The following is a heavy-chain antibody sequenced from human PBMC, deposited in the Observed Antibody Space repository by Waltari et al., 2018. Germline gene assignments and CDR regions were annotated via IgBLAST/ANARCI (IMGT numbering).Heavy chain of an antibody. Sequence: QVQLQESGPGLVKPSETLSLTCTVSGGSISSYYWSWIRQPPGKGLEWIGYIYYSGSTTYNPSLKSRVTISVDTSKNQFSLKLSSVTAADTAVYYCARGGGWEFDPWGQGTLVTVSS. CDR1: GGSISSYY. CDR3: ARGGGWEFDP. D-gene: IGHD3-16*01. V-gene: IGHV4-59*01. J-gene: IGHJ5*02. CDR2: IYYSGST.